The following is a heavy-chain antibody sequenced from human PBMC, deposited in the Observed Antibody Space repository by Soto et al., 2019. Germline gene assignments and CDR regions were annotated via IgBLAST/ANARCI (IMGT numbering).Heavy chain of an antibody. CDR3: GTFGDFWSGYYPFDY. CDR1: GFTFSSYG. D-gene: IGHD3-3*01. J-gene: IGHJ4*02. CDR2: ISYDGSNK. V-gene: IGHV3-30*03. Sequence: GGSLRLSCAASGFTFSSYGMHWVRQAPGKGLEWVAVISYDGSNKYYADSVKGRFTISRDNSKNTLYLQMNSLRAEDTAVYYCGTFGDFWSGYYPFDYWGQGTLVTVS.